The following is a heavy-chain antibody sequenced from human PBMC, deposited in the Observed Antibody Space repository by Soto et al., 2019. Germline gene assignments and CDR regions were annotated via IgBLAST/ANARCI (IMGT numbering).Heavy chain of an antibody. CDR1: GFNFFNYG. J-gene: IGHJ4*02. CDR3: ARTSSTAHFEV. V-gene: IGHV1-18*01. CDR2: IRAFSGRK. D-gene: IGHD1-26*01. Sequence: QVQLVQSGAEVKKPGASVKVSCKTSGFNFFNYGYTWVRQAPGQGLEWVGCIRAFSGRKDYAPKFQGRVTLTADTSTSTAYMELGSLTSVDTAVYYCARTSSTAHFEVWGQGTLVTVSS.